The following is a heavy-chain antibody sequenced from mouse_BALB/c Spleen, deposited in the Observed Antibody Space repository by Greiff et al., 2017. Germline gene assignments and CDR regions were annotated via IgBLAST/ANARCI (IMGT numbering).Heavy chain of an antibody. Sequence: EVQLQESGPGLVKPSQSLSLTCTVTGYSITSDYAWNWIRQFPGNKLEWMGYISYSGSTSYNPSLKSRISITRDTSKNQFFLQLNSVTTEDTATYYCARGAYYGNYVGFAYWGQGTLVTVSA. CDR1: GYSITSDYA. CDR2: ISYSGST. D-gene: IGHD2-10*01. CDR3: ARGAYYGNYVGFAY. V-gene: IGHV3-2*02. J-gene: IGHJ3*01.